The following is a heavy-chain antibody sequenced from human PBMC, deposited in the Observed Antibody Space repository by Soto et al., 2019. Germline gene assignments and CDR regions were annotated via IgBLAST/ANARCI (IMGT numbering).Heavy chain of an antibody. Sequence: EALKISCKGSGYSFTSYWIGWVRQMPGKGLEWMGIIYPGDSDTRYSPSFQGQVTISADKSISTAYLQWSSLKASDTAMYYCARPLAAAGTVDDWYFDLWGRGTLVTVSS. CDR3: ARPLAAAGTVDDWYFDL. CDR1: GYSFTSYW. V-gene: IGHV5-51*01. CDR2: IYPGDSDT. J-gene: IGHJ2*01. D-gene: IGHD6-13*01.